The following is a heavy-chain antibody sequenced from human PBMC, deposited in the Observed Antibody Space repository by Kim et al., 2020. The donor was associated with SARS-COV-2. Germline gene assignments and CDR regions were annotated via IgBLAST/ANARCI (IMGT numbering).Heavy chain of an antibody. J-gene: IGHJ6*02. CDR3: AKCKITVFQGVLYGMDV. CDR1: GFTFDDDA. CDR2: ISWNSGTI. V-gene: IGHV3-9*01. Sequence: GGTLRLSCAASGFTFDDDAMHWVRQAPGKGLEWVSGISWNSGTIGYADSVKGRFTISRDNAKNSLYLQMNSLRTEDTALYYCAKCKITVFQGVLYGMDVWGQGSPVTVSS. D-gene: IGHD3-10*01.